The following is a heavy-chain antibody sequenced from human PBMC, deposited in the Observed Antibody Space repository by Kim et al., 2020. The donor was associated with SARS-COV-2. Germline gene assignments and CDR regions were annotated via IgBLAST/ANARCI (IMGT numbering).Heavy chain of an antibody. CDR3: ARDKTLTIFGVVTNYGMDV. J-gene: IGHJ6*02. D-gene: IGHD3-3*01. CDR1: GGSISSGGYY. Sequence: SETLSLTCTVSGGSISSGGYYWSWIRQHPGKGLEWIGYIYYSGSTYYNPSLKSRVTISVDTSKNQFSLKLSSVTAADTAVYYCARDKTLTIFGVVTNYGMDVWGQGTTVTVSS. CDR2: IYYSGST. V-gene: IGHV4-31*03.